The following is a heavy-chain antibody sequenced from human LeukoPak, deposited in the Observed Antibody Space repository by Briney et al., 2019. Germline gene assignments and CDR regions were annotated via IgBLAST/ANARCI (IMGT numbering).Heavy chain of an antibody. CDR3: VRGGIQVSGVDAFDI. CDR2: IGIADDT. J-gene: IGHJ3*02. CDR1: GFTFRNYD. V-gene: IGHV3-13*01. D-gene: IGHD5/OR15-5a*01. Sequence: PGGSLRLSCAASGFTFRNYDMHWVRQFPGRGLEWVSAIGIADDTHYPDSVKGRFTISRENAKNSLYLQMNSLRDGDTDVYYCVRGGIQVSGVDAFDIWGQGTMVTVSS.